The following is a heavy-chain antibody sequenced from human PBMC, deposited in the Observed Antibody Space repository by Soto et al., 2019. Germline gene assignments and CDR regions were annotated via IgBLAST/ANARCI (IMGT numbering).Heavy chain of an antibody. CDR3: ASYSSGLYPFFDN. D-gene: IGHD3-10*01. Sequence: SETLSLTCTVSGGSISIFYWSWIRQTPGKGLEWIGYIYDSGSSYYNPSLKSRVTLSLDTSKNQFSLKLTSVTAADAAVYYCASYSSGLYPFFDNWGQGTLVTSPQ. V-gene: IGHV4-59*01. CDR1: GGSISIFY. J-gene: IGHJ4*02. CDR2: IYDSGSS.